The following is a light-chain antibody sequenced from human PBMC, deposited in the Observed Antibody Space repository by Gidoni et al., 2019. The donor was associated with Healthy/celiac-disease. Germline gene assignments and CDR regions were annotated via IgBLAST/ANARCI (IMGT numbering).Light chain of an antibody. V-gene: IGKV3-20*01. CDR2: GAS. CDR1: QSVSSSY. CDR3: QQYGSSPLYT. J-gene: IGKJ2*01. Sequence: EIVLPQSPGTLSLSPGERATLSCRASQSVSSSYLAWNQQKPGQAPRLLIYGASSRATGIPDRFSGSGSGTDFTLTISSLEPEDFSVYYCQQYGSSPLYTFGQGTKLEIK.